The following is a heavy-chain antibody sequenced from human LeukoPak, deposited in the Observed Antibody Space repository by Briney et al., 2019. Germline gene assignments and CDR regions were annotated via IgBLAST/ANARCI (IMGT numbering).Heavy chain of an antibody. CDR2: IKQDGSEK. Sequence: PGGSLRLSCAASGFALSSYWMSWVRQAPGKGLEWVANIKQDGSEKYYVDSVKGRFTISRDNAKNSLYLQMNSLRAEDTAVYYCARSNYYYYGMDVWGQGTTVTVSS. CDR3: ARSNYYYYGMDV. J-gene: IGHJ6*02. CDR1: GFALSSYW. V-gene: IGHV3-7*03.